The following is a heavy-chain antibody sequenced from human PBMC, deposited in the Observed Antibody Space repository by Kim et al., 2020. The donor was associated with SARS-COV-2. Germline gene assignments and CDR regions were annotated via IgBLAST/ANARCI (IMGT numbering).Heavy chain of an antibody. CDR3: ARSSSGSHYAGFDY. V-gene: IGHV3-30-3*01. CDR1: GFTFSSYA. J-gene: IGHJ4*02. CDR2: ISYDGSNK. D-gene: IGHD1-26*01. Sequence: GGSLRLSCAASGFTFSSYAMHWVRQAPGKGLEWVAVISYDGSNKYYADSVKGRFTISRDNSKNTLYLQMNSLRAEDTAVYYCARSSSGSHYAGFDYWGQGTLVTVSS.